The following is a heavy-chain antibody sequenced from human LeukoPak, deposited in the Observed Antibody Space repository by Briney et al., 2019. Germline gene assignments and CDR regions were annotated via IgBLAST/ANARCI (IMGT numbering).Heavy chain of an antibody. V-gene: IGHV1-2*02. J-gene: IGHJ4*02. D-gene: IGHD4-17*01. Sequence: GASVKVSCKASGYTFTSYGISWVRQAPGQGLEWMGWINPNSGGTDYARKFQGRVTMIRDTSISTAYMDLSSLRSDDTALYYCARGPSRATATTYFDNWGQGTLVTVSS. CDR1: GYTFTSYG. CDR2: INPNSGGT. CDR3: ARGPSRATATTYFDN.